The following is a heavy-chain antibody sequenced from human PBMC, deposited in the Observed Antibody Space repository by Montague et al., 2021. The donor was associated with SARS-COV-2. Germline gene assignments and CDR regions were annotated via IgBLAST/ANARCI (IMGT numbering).Heavy chain of an antibody. CDR2: ISSSSSYI. Sequence: FRRLSCAASGFPLSSYSMNWVRQAPGKGLEWVSSISSSSSYIYYADSVKGRFTISRDNAKNSLYLQMNSLRAEDTAVYYCARDLTTVTSKYFDYWGQGTLVTVSS. CDR1: GFPLSSYS. J-gene: IGHJ4*02. V-gene: IGHV3-21*01. D-gene: IGHD4-17*01. CDR3: ARDLTTVTSKYFDY.